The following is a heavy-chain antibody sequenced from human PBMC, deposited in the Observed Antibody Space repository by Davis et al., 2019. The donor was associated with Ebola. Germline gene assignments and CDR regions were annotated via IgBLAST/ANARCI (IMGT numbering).Heavy chain of an antibody. CDR3: VRARGRYYYMDV. Sequence: SETLSLTCTVSGGSISSSSYYWGWIRQPPGKGLEWIGEINYSGSTNFNPSLKSRVSMSVDTTKKRFSLTLTSVTVADTAVYYCVRARGRYYYMDVWGKGTTVTVSS. CDR1: GGSISSSSYY. J-gene: IGHJ6*03. CDR2: INYSGST. D-gene: IGHD3-16*01. V-gene: IGHV4-39*07.